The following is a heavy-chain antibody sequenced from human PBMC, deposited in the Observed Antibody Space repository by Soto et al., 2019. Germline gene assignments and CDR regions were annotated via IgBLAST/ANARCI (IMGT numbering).Heavy chain of an antibody. CDR1: GFTFSNAW. Sequence: GGSLRLSCAASGFTFSNAWMSWVRQAPGKGLEWVGRIKSKTDGGTTDYAAPVKGRFTISRDDSKNTLYLQMNSLKTEDTAVYYCTTDAYGDYSGYYYGMDVWGQGTTVTVSS. D-gene: IGHD4-17*01. CDR3: TTDAYGDYSGYYYGMDV. J-gene: IGHJ6*02. V-gene: IGHV3-15*01. CDR2: IKSKTDGGTT.